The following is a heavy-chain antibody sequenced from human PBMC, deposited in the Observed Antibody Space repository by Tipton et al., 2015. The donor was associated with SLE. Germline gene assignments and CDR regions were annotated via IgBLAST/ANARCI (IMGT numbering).Heavy chain of an antibody. V-gene: IGHV4-4*02. CDR1: GFRFRTSNL. CDR2: LYQSGSI. Sequence: SLRLSCAASGFRFRTSNLNWVRQSPGKGLEWIGSLYQSGSIHYNPSLENRVTISVDRSKNQFSLSLSSVTAADTAVYYCARGGHSNSPNWFDPWGQGTLITVSS. CDR3: ARGGHSNSPNWFDP. D-gene: IGHD4-11*01. J-gene: IGHJ5*02.